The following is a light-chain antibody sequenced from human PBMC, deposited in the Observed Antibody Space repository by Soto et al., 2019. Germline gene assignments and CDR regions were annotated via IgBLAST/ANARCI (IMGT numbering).Light chain of an antibody. Sequence: DVVVTQSPLALPVTLGQPASISCRSTQSLVDSDGNTYLTWLQQRPGQSPRRLIYKVSNRDSGVPDRFSGSGSGTDFTLKISGVEAEDVGVYYCLQALQTRWTFGQGTKVDIK. J-gene: IGKJ1*01. CDR3: LQALQTRWT. CDR1: QSLVDSDGNTY. V-gene: IGKV2-30*01. CDR2: KVS.